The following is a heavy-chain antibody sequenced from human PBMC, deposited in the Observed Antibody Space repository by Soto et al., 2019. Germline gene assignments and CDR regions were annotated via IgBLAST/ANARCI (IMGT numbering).Heavy chain of an antibody. CDR2: IRSKANSYAT. Sequence: EVQLVESGGGLVQPGGSLKLSCAASGFTFSGSAMHWVRQASGKGLEWVGRIRSKANSYATAYAASVKGRFTISRDDSKNTAYLQINSLKTEDTAVYYCGYGDGAFDIWGQGTMVTVSS. J-gene: IGHJ3*02. D-gene: IGHD4-17*01. CDR1: GFTFSGSA. V-gene: IGHV3-73*01. CDR3: GYGDGAFDI.